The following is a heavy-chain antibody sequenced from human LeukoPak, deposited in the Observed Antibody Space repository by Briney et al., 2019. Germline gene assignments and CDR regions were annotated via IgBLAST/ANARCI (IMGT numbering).Heavy chain of an antibody. CDR1: GFTFSNYW. Sequence: GGSLRLSCAASGFTFSNYWMTWVRQAPGKGLEWVANIKQDGSETYYVDSVKGRFTISRGNAKNSLYLHMNSLRAEDTAVYYCARDLGSGFFGYAFDIWGQGTMVTVSS. CDR2: IKQDGSET. V-gene: IGHV3-7*01. D-gene: IGHD3-22*01. J-gene: IGHJ3*02. CDR3: ARDLGSGFFGYAFDI.